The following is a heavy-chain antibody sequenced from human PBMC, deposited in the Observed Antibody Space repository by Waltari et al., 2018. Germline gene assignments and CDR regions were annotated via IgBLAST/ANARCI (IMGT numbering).Heavy chain of an antibody. J-gene: IGHJ5*02. CDR3: TTDSGVVQNWFNP. V-gene: IGHV3-15*01. CDR1: GFTFSNAW. CDR2: NKSKTHGGTT. Sequence: EMQLVESGGGLVKPGGSLRLSCAASGFTFSNAWMSWVRQAPGKGLEGVGRNKSKTHGGTTDYAAPVKGRFTISRDDSKSTVDLQMDSLKTEDTAVYYCTTDSGVVQNWFNPWGPGTLVTVSS. D-gene: IGHD3-3*01.